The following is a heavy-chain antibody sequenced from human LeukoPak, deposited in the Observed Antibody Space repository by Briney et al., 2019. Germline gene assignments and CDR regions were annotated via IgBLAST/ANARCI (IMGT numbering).Heavy chain of an antibody. Sequence: PSETLSLTCAVYGGSFSGYYWSWIRQPPGKGLEWIGEINHSGSTNYNPSLKSRVTISVDTSKNQFSLKLSSVTAADTAVYYCARGLLVSGRRAVAGPLRYWGQGTLVTVSS. CDR1: GGSFSGYY. J-gene: IGHJ4*02. V-gene: IGHV4-34*01. CDR2: INHSGST. CDR3: ARGLLVSGRRAVAGPLRY. D-gene: IGHD6-19*01.